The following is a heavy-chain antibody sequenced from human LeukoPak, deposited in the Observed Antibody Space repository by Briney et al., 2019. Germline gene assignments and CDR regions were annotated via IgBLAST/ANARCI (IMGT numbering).Heavy chain of an antibody. CDR2: IYHSGSA. CDR1: GGSISSSDW. J-gene: IGHJ4*02. CDR3: ATTRRGDSSGYYYGQGDY. Sequence: KTSETLSLTCVVSGGSISSSDWWSWVRQPPGKGLEWIGQIYHSGSANYNPSLKSRITISIDKSKNQFSLKLSSVTAADTALYYCATTRRGDSSGYYYGQGDYWGQGTLVTVSS. V-gene: IGHV4/OR15-8*01. D-gene: IGHD3-22*01.